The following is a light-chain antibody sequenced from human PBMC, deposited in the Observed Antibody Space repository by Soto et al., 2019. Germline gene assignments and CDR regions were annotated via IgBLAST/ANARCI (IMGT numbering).Light chain of an antibody. CDR1: QSSTNY. V-gene: IGKV1-39*01. CDR2: PVS. Sequence: EIQMTQSPSSLSASVGDRVTITCQASQSSTNYLNWYQQNPGKAPQLLIYPVSSLHNGVPNRFSGYGSGTDFTLTISSLQPEDFPNYYCQERYSTPIAFGHVTRVVI. J-gene: IGKJ5*01. CDR3: QERYSTPIA.